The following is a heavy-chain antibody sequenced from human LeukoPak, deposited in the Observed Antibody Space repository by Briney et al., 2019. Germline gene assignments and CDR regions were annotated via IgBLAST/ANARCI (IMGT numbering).Heavy chain of an antibody. Sequence: SLRLSCAASGFTFDNYAMHWVRQAPGKGLEWVSGISWNTGGIGYADSVKGRFTISRDNAKNSLYLQMNSLRAEDMALYYCAKDEFVASAFTGAFDTWGQGTMVTVSS. CDR1: GFTFDNYA. D-gene: IGHD2-8*02. CDR2: ISWNTGGI. V-gene: IGHV3-9*03. CDR3: AKDEFVASAFTGAFDT. J-gene: IGHJ3*02.